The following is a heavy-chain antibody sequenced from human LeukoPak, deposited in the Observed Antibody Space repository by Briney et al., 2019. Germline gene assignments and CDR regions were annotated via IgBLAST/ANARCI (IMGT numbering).Heavy chain of an antibody. CDR3: AKDLPRAAAGADY. J-gene: IGHJ4*02. D-gene: IGHD6-13*01. Sequence: TGGSLRLSCAASGFTFSSYGMHWVRQAPGKGLEWVAFIRYDGSNKYYADSVKGRFTISRDNSKNTVYLQMNSLRVEDTAVYYCAKDLPRAAAGADYWGQGTLVTVSS. V-gene: IGHV3-30*02. CDR2: IRYDGSNK. CDR1: GFTFSSYG.